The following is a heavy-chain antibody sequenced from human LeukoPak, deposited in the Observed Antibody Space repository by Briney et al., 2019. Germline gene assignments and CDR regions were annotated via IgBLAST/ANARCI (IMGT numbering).Heavy chain of an antibody. CDR2: ISSSGSTI. V-gene: IGHV3-11*04. Sequence: PGGSLRLSCAASGFTFSDYYMSWIRQAPGKGLEWVSYISSSGSTIYYADSVKGRFTISRDNAKNSLYLQMNSLRAEDTAVYYCARVGGEGGYDILTGYYSFGYWGQGTLVTVSS. J-gene: IGHJ4*02. CDR1: GFTFSDYY. CDR3: ARVGGEGGYDILTGYYSFGY. D-gene: IGHD3-9*01.